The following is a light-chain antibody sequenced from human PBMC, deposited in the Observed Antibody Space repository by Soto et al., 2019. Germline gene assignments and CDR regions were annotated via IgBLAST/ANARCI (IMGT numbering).Light chain of an antibody. CDR3: GTWDSSLSAGV. J-gene: IGLJ2*01. CDR2: GNS. V-gene: IGLV1-40*01. CDR1: SSNIGAGYD. Sequence: QSVLTQPPSVSGAPGQRVTISCTGSSSNIGAGYDVHWYQQLPGTAPKLLIYGNSNRPSGVPDQFSGSKSGTSASLVITGLQAEDEADYYCGTWDSSLSAGVFGGGTKLTVL.